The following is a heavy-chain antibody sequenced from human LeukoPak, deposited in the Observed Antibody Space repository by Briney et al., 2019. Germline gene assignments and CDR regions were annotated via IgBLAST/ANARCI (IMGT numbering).Heavy chain of an antibody. J-gene: IGHJ6*04. CDR2: INSSSITI. CDR1: GFTFSDYS. CDR3: ARSYASGPDRYLDV. D-gene: IGHD3-10*01. Sequence: PGGSLRLSCAASGFTFSDYSMNWVRQAPGKGLEWIAYINSSSITIYHADSVKGRFSISRDIAKNSVYLQMNSLRGEDTALYYCARSYASGPDRYLDVWGKGTTATVSS. V-gene: IGHV3-48*04.